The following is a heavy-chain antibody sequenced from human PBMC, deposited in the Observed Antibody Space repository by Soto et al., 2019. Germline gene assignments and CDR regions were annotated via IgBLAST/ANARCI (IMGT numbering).Heavy chain of an antibody. CDR3: ARVSRGYGDYVGGFDY. CDR2: IKQDGSEK. Sequence: GGSLRLSCAASGFTFSSYWMSWVRQAPGKGLEWVANIKQDGSEKYYVDSVKGRFTISRDNAKNSLYLQMNSLRAEDTAVYYCARVSRGYGDYVGGFDYWGQGTLVTVSS. J-gene: IGHJ4*02. D-gene: IGHD4-17*01. CDR1: GFTFSSYW. V-gene: IGHV3-7*01.